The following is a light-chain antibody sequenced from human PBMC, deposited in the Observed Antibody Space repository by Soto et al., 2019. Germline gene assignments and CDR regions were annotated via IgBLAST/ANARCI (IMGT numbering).Light chain of an antibody. CDR2: SAS. CDR3: QQLSRYPLT. CDR1: QALSNY. Sequence: DVQLTQSPSVLSASVGYTVTITCRASQALSNYLAWYQQKPGKAPDLLIYSASTLQSGVPSRFSGSGSETEFSLTIRALQPEDFATYYCQQLSRYPLTFGGGTKVDIK. V-gene: IGKV1-9*01. J-gene: IGKJ4*01.